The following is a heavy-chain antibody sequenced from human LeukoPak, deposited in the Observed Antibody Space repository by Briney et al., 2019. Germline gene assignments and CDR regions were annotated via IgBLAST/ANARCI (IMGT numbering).Heavy chain of an antibody. Sequence: ASVKVSCKASGYTFTGYYMRWVRHSPEQGLEWMGWINPNSGGTNYAQKFQGRVTMTRDTSISTAYMELNRLRSDDTAVYYCARLSVSSWYPYLDYWGQGSLVTVSS. V-gene: IGHV1-2*02. D-gene: IGHD6-13*01. CDR3: ARLSVSSWYPYLDY. CDR2: INPNSGGT. J-gene: IGHJ4*02. CDR1: GYTFTGYY.